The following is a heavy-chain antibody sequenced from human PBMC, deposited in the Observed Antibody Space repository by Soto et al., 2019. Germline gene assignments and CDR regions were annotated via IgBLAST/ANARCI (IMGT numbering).Heavy chain of an antibody. CDR2: ISAYNGNT. CDR1: GYTFASYG. J-gene: IGHJ6*02. D-gene: IGHD2-2*01. CDR3: AREGNCSSTSCPTYFSFGMDV. Sequence: QVQLVQSGAEVKKPGASVKVSCKASGYTFASYGISWVRQAPGQGLEWMGWISAYNGNTNYAQKFQGRVTMTTDTYTRTAYMEVRRRISDETAVYYCAREGNCSSTSCPTYFSFGMDVWGQGTTVTVSS. V-gene: IGHV1-18*01.